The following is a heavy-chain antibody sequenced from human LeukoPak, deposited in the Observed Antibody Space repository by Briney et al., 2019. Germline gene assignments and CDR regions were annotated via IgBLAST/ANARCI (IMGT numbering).Heavy chain of an antibody. CDR2: IYYSGST. V-gene: IGHV4-30-4*01. D-gene: IGHD5-18*01. CDR3: ARIRNTAMVHDY. Sequence: LSLTCTVSGGSISSGGYYWSWIRQPPGKGLEWIGYIYYSGSTYYNPSLKSRVTISVDTSKNQFSLKLSSVTAADTAVYYCARIRNTAMVHDYWGQGTLVTVSS. J-gene: IGHJ4*02. CDR1: GGSISSGGYY.